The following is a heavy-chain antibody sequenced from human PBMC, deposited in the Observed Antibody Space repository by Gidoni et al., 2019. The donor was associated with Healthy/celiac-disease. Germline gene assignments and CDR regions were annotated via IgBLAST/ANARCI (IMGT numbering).Heavy chain of an antibody. CDR1: GFSLSTSGVG. J-gene: IGHJ5*02. CDR2: IYWDDDK. D-gene: IGHD3-22*01. CDR3: AHRGRGAQGYGNSGYLIPELLNWFDP. Sequence: QITLKESGPTLVKPTQTLTLTCTFSGFSLSTSGVGVGWIRQPPGKALEWLALIYWDDDKRYSPSLKSRLTITKDTSKNQVVLTMTNMDPVDTATYYCAHRGRGAQGYGNSGYLIPELLNWFDPWGQGTLVTVSS. V-gene: IGHV2-5*02.